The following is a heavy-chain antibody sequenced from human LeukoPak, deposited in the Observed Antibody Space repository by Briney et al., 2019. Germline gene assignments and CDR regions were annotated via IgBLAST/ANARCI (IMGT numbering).Heavy chain of an antibody. Sequence: AGGSLRLSCAASGFTFSSYSMNWVRQAPGKGLEWVSSISSSSSYIYYADSVKGRFTISRDNAKNSLYLQMNSLRAEDTAVYYCASTDYYDSSGYFSRPDCWGQGTLVTVSS. CDR1: GFTFSSYS. V-gene: IGHV3-21*01. J-gene: IGHJ4*02. CDR3: ASTDYYDSSGYFSRPDC. CDR2: ISSSSSYI. D-gene: IGHD3-22*01.